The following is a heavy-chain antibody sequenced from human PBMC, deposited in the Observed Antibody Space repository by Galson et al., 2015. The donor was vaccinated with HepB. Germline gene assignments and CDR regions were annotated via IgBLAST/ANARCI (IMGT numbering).Heavy chain of an antibody. CDR3: AKVFPEKTDGWYRQALYYFDS. V-gene: IGHV3-23*01. Sequence: SLRLSCAASGFRFGSYAMAWVRQAPGKGLERVSGISGGGDTTYYADSVKGRFTMTRDNSKNTVYLQMNSLRADDTAIYFCAKVFPEKTDGWYRQALYYFDSWGQGTRVTVSS. CDR1: GFRFGSYA. CDR2: ISGGGDTT. J-gene: IGHJ4*02. D-gene: IGHD6-19*01.